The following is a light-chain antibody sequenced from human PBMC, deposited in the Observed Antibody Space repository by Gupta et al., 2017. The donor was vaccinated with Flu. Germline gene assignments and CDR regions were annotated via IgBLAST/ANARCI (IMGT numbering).Light chain of an antibody. CDR2: AAS. Sequence: DIQMTQSPSSLSASVGDRVTITCRASQSISSYLNWYQQKPGKALKLLIYAASSLQSGVPSRFSGSGSGTDFTLTISRLQPEDFATYYCQQSDSTPYSFGQGTKLEIK. V-gene: IGKV1-39*01. CDR3: QQSDSTPYS. CDR1: QSISSY. J-gene: IGKJ2*03.